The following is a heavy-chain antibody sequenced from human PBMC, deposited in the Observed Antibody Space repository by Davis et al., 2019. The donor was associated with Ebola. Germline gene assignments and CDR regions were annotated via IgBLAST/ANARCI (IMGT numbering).Heavy chain of an antibody. CDR1: GFTFDDCA. CDR3: AKDRAAVADCYFDL. Sequence: GESLKISCEVLGFTFDDCAMHWVRQVPGKGLVWVSRINGDGSSTSYADSVKGRFTISRDNSKNTLYLQMNSLKAEETAVYYCAKDRAAVADCYFDLWGRGTLVTVSS. D-gene: IGHD6-19*01. CDR2: INGDGSST. V-gene: IGHV3-74*01. J-gene: IGHJ2*01.